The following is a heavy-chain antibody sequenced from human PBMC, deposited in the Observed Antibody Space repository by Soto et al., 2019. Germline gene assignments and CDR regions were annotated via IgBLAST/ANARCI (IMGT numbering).Heavy chain of an antibody. CDR1: GGSFSGYY. V-gene: IGHV4-34*01. D-gene: IGHD5-18*01. CDR3: ARGGGYSYGFRFYGMDV. Sequence: SETLSLTCAVYGGSFSGYYWSWIRQPPGKGLEWIGEINHSGSTNYNPSLKSRVTISVDTSKNQFSLKLSSVTAADTAVYYCARGGGYSYGFRFYGMDVWGQGTTVTVSS. CDR2: INHSGST. J-gene: IGHJ6*02.